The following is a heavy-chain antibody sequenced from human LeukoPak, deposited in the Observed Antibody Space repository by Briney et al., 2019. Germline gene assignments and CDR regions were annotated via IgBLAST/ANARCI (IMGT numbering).Heavy chain of an antibody. CDR1: GGSISSTNYY. Sequence: SETLSLTCTVSGGSISSTNYYWGWIRQPPGKGLEWIGSTYYSGSTYYNPSLKSRLTISLDTSKNQFSLRLSSVTAADTAFYYCARRYNWNDRWDWGQGTLVTVSP. D-gene: IGHD1-1*01. J-gene: IGHJ4*02. CDR3: ARRYNWNDRWD. V-gene: IGHV4-39*07. CDR2: TYYSGST.